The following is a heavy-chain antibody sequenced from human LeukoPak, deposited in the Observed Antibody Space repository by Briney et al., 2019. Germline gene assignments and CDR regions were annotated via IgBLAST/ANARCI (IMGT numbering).Heavy chain of an antibody. Sequence: GGSLRLSCAASGFTFSSYAMSWVRQAPGKGLEWVSAISGSGGSTYYADFVKGRFTISRDNSKNTLYLQMNSLRAEDTAVYYCANMGGVVVVAATDWGQGTLVTVSS. D-gene: IGHD2-15*01. CDR2: ISGSGGST. V-gene: IGHV3-23*01. CDR3: ANMGGVVVVAATD. CDR1: GFTFSSYA. J-gene: IGHJ4*02.